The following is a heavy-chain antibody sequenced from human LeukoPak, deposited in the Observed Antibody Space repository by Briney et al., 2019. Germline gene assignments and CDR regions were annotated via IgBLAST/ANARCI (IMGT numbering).Heavy chain of an antibody. CDR1: GCTLDDYG. CDR3: SRSVAASRDY. J-gene: IGHJ4*02. CDR2: INWNGGST. D-gene: IGHD2-15*01. Sequence: PGGSLRLSCAASGCTLDDYGMSCVRQAPGKGLEWVSGINWNGGSTGYADSVKGRFTISRDNANNSLSLQLNILRAVALALYYCSRSVAASRDYWGQGTLVTVSS. V-gene: IGHV3-20*04.